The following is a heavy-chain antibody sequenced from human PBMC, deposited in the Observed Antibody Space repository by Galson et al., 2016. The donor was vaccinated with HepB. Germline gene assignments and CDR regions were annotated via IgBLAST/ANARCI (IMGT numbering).Heavy chain of an antibody. J-gene: IGHJ4*01. CDR1: GFSFDDYG. V-gene: IGHV3-9*01. CDR3: VKDRKYRCSSSTCYWEFDY. Sequence: SLRLSCAASGFSFDDYGMDWVRQGPGKGLEWVAGISWNSVGVGYADSVKGRFTISRDNAKNSLHLQMNSLRVEDTALYYCVKDRKYRCSSSTCYWEFDYWGHGSLVTVSS. CDR2: ISWNSVGV. D-gene: IGHD2-2*01.